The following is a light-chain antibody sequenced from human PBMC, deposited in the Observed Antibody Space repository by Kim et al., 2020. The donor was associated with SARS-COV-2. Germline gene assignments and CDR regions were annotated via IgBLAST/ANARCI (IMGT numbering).Light chain of an antibody. CDR3: NSRDSSGNQHV. CDR2: GKN. V-gene: IGLV3-19*01. J-gene: IGLJ1*01. Sequence: ALGKTVRITCQGDSLRTYFASWYQQKPGQAPLLVIYGKNDRPSGIPDRFSGSRSGNTASLTITGAQAEDEGDYYCNSRDSSGNQHVFGPGTKVTVL. CDR1: SLRTYF.